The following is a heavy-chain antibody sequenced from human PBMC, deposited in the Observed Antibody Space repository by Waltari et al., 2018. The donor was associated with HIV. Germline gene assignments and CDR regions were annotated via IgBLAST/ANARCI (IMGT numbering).Heavy chain of an antibody. CDR2: VYPGDSET. Sequence: VQLVQSGTEVKQPGESLTISCKASGYRVTTYWLAWVRQRPGKGLEWMGIVYPGDSETRYSPSFEGQVTISVDKSIATAYLQWSSLKASDSAVYYCARPGLAYCGGDCYYHFWGQGTLVSVSS. J-gene: IGHJ4*02. V-gene: IGHV5-51*01. D-gene: IGHD2-21*02. CDR1: GYRVTTYW. CDR3: ARPGLAYCGGDCYYHF.